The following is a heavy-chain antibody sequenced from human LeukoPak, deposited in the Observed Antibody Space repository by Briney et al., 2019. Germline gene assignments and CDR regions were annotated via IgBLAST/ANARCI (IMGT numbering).Heavy chain of an antibody. CDR1: GFTFSSYS. CDR2: ISSTSSYI. D-gene: IGHD3-10*01. Sequence: PGGSLRLSCAASGFTFSSYSMNWVRQAPGKWLEWVSSISSTSSYIYYADSVKGRFTISRDNAKNSLYLQMNSLRAEDTAVYYCARDISYYGSGRPDVWGKGTTVTVSS. J-gene: IGHJ6*04. CDR3: ARDISYYGSGRPDV. V-gene: IGHV3-21*01.